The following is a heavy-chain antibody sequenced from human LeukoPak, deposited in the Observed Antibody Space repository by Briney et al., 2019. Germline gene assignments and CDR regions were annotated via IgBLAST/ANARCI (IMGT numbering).Heavy chain of an antibody. CDR1: GFTFSSYA. CDR3: ARLFMESENYFDY. V-gene: IGHV3-30-3*01. D-gene: IGHD3-3*01. CDR2: ISYDGSNK. J-gene: IGHJ4*02. Sequence: GGSLRLSCAASGFTFSSYAMHWVRQAPGKGLEWVAVISYDGSNKYYADSVEGRFTISRDNSKNTLYLQMNSLRAEDTAVYYCARLFMESENYFDYWSQGTLVTVSS.